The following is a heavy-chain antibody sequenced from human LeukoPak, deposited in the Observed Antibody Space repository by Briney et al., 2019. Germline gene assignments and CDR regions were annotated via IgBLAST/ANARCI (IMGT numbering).Heavy chain of an antibody. V-gene: IGHV3-23*01. CDR3: ASEKISSYDFWSGYQIGYFDY. J-gene: IGHJ4*02. D-gene: IGHD3-3*01. CDR1: GFSFRAYD. CDR2: INGGGDIM. Sequence: GGSLRLSCAASGFSFRAYDLIWVRQAPGKGLDWVSIINGGGDIMMYEDSVKGRFTISRDNSKNTFYLQMNSLRVEDTAVYYCASEKISSYDFWSGYQIGYFDYWGQGTLVTVSS.